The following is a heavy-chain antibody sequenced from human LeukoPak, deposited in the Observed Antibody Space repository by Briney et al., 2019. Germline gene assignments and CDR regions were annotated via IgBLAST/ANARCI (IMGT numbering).Heavy chain of an antibody. J-gene: IGHJ4*02. CDR1: GGSIRSYY. CDR2: IYYSGST. D-gene: IGHD4-17*01. CDR3: ARFTYDDHGKNYYLDY. V-gene: IGHV4-59*08. Sequence: SETLSLTCTVSGGSIRSYYWSWIRQPPGKGLEWIGYIYYSGSTNYNPSLKSRVTISVDTSKNQFSLKLSSVTAADTAVYYCARFTYDDHGKNYYLDYRGQGNLVTVSS.